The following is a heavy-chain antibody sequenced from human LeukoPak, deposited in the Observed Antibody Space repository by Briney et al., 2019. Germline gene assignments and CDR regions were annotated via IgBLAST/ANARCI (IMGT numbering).Heavy chain of an antibody. V-gene: IGHV3-7*01. CDR2: IKQDGSEK. J-gene: IGHJ4*02. D-gene: IGHD3-9*01. CDR1: GFTFSNYW. CDR3: ARDYDILTAYHASFDF. Sequence: SGGSLRLSCAASGFTFSNYWMSWVRHAPGKGLEWVANIKQDGSEKYYVDSVKGRFTISRDNAKNSLDLQMNSLRAEDTAVYFCARDYDILTAYHASFDFWGQGTLVTVSS.